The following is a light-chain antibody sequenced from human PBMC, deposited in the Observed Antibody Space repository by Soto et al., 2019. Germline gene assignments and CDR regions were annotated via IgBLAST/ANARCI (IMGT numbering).Light chain of an antibody. CDR3: QPYDSYAWT. Sequence: DIQITQSPSILSASVRDRVTITCRASQSISSWLALYQQKPGKAPKLLIYDASSLESGVPSRFSAIGSGTEFPLTIPSLQPDDLAPYYCQPYDSYAWTFGQGTKV. CDR2: DAS. CDR1: QSISSW. J-gene: IGKJ1*01. V-gene: IGKV1-5*01.